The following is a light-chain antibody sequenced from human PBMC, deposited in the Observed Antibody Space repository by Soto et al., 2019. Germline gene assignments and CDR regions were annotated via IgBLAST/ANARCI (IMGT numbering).Light chain of an antibody. Sequence: IVLTQSPGTLSLSPGQRATLSCRASQSIRSYLAWYQQKPGQAPRLLIYDASNRATGIPARFSGSGSGTDFTLTISRLEPEDFAVYYCHQYGSSGPFGQGSKVDI. V-gene: IGKV3-20*01. CDR1: QSIRSY. CDR3: HQYGSSGP. CDR2: DAS. J-gene: IGKJ1*01.